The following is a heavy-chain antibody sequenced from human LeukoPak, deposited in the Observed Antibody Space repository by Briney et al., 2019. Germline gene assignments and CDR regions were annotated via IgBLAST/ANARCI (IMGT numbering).Heavy chain of an antibody. CDR3: ARETAYVGLDY. J-gene: IGHJ4*02. CDR1: GYTFTNYY. D-gene: IGHD4-23*01. CDR2: INPSGGST. V-gene: IGHV1-46*01. Sequence: ASVKVSCEASGYTFTNYYMHWVRQAPGQGLEWMGIINPSGGSTTYAQKFQDRVTMTRDTATSTVYMEVSSLRSEDTALYYCARETAYVGLDYWGQGTLVTVSS.